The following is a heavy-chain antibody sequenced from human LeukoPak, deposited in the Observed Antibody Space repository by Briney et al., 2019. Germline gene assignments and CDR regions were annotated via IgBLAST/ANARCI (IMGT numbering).Heavy chain of an antibody. V-gene: IGHV3-23*01. D-gene: IGHD6-6*01. J-gene: IGHJ4*02. CDR3: AKWKYSNSGIDDY. CDR1: GFTFSSYA. Sequence: GRSLRLSCAASGFTFSSYAMSWVRQVPGKGLEWVSVISGSGDNTYYADSVKGRFTISRDNSKNMLYLQMNSLRAEDTAVYYCAKWKYSNSGIDDYWGQGTLVTVSS. CDR2: ISGSGDNT.